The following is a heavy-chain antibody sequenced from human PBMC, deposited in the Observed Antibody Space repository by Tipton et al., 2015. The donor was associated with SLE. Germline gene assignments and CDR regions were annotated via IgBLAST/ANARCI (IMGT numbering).Heavy chain of an antibody. Sequence: GLVKPSETLSLTCTVSGGSISSYYWSWIRQPPGKGLEWIGYIYYSGSTNYNPSLKSRVTISVDTSKNQFSLKLSSVTAADTAVYYCARGHSDYYYMDVWGKGTTVTVSS. CDR1: GGSISSYY. V-gene: IGHV4-59*01. CDR2: IYYSGST. J-gene: IGHJ6*03. D-gene: IGHD2-15*01. CDR3: ARGHSDYYYMDV.